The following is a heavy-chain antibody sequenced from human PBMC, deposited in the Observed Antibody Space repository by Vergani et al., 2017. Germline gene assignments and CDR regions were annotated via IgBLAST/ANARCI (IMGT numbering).Heavy chain of an antibody. D-gene: IGHD3-22*01. CDR2: IYYSGST. V-gene: IGHV4-31*03. J-gene: IGHJ4*02. Sequence: QLQLQESGPGLVKPSETLSLTCTVSGGSISSSSYYWSWIRQHPGKGLEWIGYIYYSGSTYYNPSLKSRVTISVDTSKNQFSLKLSSVTAADTAVYYCARGSAHYYDSSGPPDYWGQGTLVTVSS. CDR1: GGSISSSSYY. CDR3: ARGSAHYYDSSGPPDY.